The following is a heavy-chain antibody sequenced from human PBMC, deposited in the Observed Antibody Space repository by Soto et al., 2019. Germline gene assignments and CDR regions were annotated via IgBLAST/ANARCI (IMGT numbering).Heavy chain of an antibody. CDR1: GYTFTDHY. J-gene: IGHJ5*02. CDR2: IHPNSGDT. Sequence: ASVKVSCKTSGYTFTDHYINWVRQAPGQGPEYMGWIHPNSGDTKYTQRFQGRVTMTRDTSISTAYMELRRLTSDDTAVYYCARDISRKSWKWFDPWGQGTLVTVSS. CDR3: ARDISRKSWKWFDP. V-gene: IGHV1-2*02. D-gene: IGHD1-1*01.